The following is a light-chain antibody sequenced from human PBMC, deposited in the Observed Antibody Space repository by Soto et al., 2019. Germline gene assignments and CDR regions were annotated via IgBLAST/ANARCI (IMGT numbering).Light chain of an antibody. Sequence: DIQMTQSPSSLSASVGDRVTITCRASRDIANYLAWYQQKPEKVPQLLIYGASTLQSGVPSRFSGSGSGTDFTLTISSLQPEDVATYYCQKSNSSPFTFGPGTKVNIK. CDR2: GAS. CDR1: RDIANY. J-gene: IGKJ3*01. CDR3: QKSNSSPFT. V-gene: IGKV1-27*01.